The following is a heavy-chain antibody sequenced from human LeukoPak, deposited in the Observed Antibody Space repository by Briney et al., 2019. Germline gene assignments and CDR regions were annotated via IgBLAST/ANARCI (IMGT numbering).Heavy chain of an antibody. V-gene: IGHV3-23*01. CDR2: ISTSGNT. D-gene: IGHD5-24*01. J-gene: IGHJ4*02. CDR3: VKGRMSEDGLVF. CDR1: GFTFGRSA. Sequence: GGSLRLSCEASGFTFGRSAMTWVRQPPGKGLEWFSSISTSGNTYYADSMKGRLTISRDNSKILVNLQMDSLRAEDTAIYYCVKGRMSEDGLVFWGQGSLVTVSS.